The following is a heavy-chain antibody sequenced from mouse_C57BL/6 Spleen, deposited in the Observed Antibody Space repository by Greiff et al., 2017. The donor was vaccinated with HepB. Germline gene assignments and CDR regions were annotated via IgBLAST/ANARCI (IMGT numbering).Heavy chain of an antibody. CDR1: GFNIKDYY. CDR3: TLNDYGSSPYAMDY. Sequence: EVQLQQSGAELVRPGASVKLSCTASGFNIKDYYMHWVKQRPEQGLEWIGRIDPEDGDTEYAPKFQGKATMTADTSSNTAYLQLSSLTSEDTAVYYCTLNDYGSSPYAMDYWGQGTSVTVSS. J-gene: IGHJ4*01. CDR2: IDPEDGDT. D-gene: IGHD1-1*01. V-gene: IGHV14-1*01.